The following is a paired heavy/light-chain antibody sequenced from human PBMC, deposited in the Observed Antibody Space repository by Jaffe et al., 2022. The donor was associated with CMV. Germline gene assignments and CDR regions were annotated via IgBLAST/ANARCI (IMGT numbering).Heavy chain of an antibody. CDR2: IFYTGST. CDR1: GGSVSTNDYY. D-gene: IGHD3-9*01. V-gene: IGHV4-39*01. Sequence: QLRVQESGPGLVKPSETLSLTCTVSGGSVSTNDYYWAWIRQPPGKGPEWIASIFYTGSTYYNPSLKSRVTISVDTSKNQFSLMLTSVTAADTAVYFCAGRSYFECWFDPWGQGVLVTVSS. CDR3: AGRSYFECWFDP. J-gene: IGHJ5*02.
Light chain of an antibody. CDR2: EVN. Sequence: QSALTQPASVSGSPGQSITISCTGTSSDIGSYNVVAWYQQHPGKAPKLMIYEVNKRPSGVSSRFSGSKSGNTASLTISGLQAEDEADYYCYSYAGTTTFEVFGGGTKLTVL. CDR3: YSYAGTTTFEV. V-gene: IGLV2-23*02. CDR1: SSDIGSYNV. J-gene: IGLJ2*01.